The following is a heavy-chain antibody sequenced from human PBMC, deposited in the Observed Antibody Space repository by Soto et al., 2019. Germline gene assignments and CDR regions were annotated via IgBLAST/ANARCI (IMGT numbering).Heavy chain of an antibody. J-gene: IGHJ6*03. D-gene: IGHD3-9*01. V-gene: IGHV1-8*01. Sequence: QVQLVQSGAEVKKPGASVKVSCKASGYTFTSYDINWVRQATGQGLEWMGWMNPNSGNTGYAQKFQGRVTMTRNTSISTAYMELSSLRSEDTAVYYCAREGELRYFDWHIYYYYYYYMDVWGKGTTVTVSS. CDR3: AREGELRYFDWHIYYYYYYYMDV. CDR1: GYTFTSYD. CDR2: MNPNSGNT.